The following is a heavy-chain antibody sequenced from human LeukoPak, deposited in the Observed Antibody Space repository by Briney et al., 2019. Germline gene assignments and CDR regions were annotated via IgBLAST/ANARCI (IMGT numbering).Heavy chain of an antibody. CDR2: INAGNGNT. V-gene: IGHV1-3*01. CDR1: GYTFTSYA. J-gene: IGHJ5*02. Sequence: ASVKVSCKASGYTFTSYAMHWVRQAPGQRLEWMGWINAGNGNTKYSQKFQGRVTTTRDTSASTAYMELSSLRSEDTAVYYCARVDCSSTSCYRWGFWFDPWGQGTLVTVSS. D-gene: IGHD2-2*01. CDR3: ARVDCSSTSCYRWGFWFDP.